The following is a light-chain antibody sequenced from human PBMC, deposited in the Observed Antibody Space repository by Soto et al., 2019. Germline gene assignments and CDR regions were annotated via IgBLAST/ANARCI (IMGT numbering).Light chain of an antibody. CDR2: GAS. Sequence: EIVLTQSPGTLSLSPGERATLSCRASQSVSSNYLAWYQQGPGQAPRLLIYGASSRATGIPDRFSGSGSGTDFTLTISRLEPEDFAVYYCQQYGSSPLTFGGGTKVDIK. CDR1: QSVSSNY. V-gene: IGKV3-20*01. J-gene: IGKJ4*01. CDR3: QQYGSSPLT.